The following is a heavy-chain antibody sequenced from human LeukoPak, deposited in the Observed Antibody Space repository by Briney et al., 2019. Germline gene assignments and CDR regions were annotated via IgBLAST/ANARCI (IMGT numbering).Heavy chain of an antibody. Sequence: PGGSLRLSCAASGFTFSSYWMSWVRRAPGKGLEWVANIKQDGSEKYYVDSVKGRFTISRDNAKNSLYLQMNSLRAEDTAVYYCARPPNEVVVAAYLDYWGQGTLVTVSS. J-gene: IGHJ4*02. CDR1: GFTFSSYW. V-gene: IGHV3-7*01. CDR3: ARPPNEVVVAAYLDY. D-gene: IGHD2-15*01. CDR2: IKQDGSEK.